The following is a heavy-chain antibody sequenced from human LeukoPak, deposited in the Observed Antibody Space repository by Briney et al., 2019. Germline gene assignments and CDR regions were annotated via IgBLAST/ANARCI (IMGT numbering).Heavy chain of an antibody. CDR1: GFTFSSCA. J-gene: IGHJ4*02. V-gene: IGHV3-23*01. CDR2: ISDSGGNT. CDR3: AKGSLHPGIFDY. Sequence: GGSLRLSCAASGFTFSSCAMTWVRQAPGKGLEWVSTISDSGGNTYYAASVKGRVTISRDNSKNTLYLQMNSLRAEDTAVYYCAKGSLHPGIFDYWGQGTLVAVSS.